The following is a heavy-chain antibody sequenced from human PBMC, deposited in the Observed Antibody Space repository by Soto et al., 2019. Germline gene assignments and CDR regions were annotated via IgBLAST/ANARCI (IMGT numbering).Heavy chain of an antibody. Sequence: QVQLQESGPGLVKPSETLSLTCTVSGGSINNYYWSWIRQAPGKGLEWIGYIYDSGSTNYNPSLKXXVXIXXDTSKDQFSLQLTSLTAADTAVYYCARSARDYYEFWGQGTLVTVSS. CDR1: GGSINNYY. J-gene: IGHJ4*02. CDR2: IYDSGST. CDR3: ARSARDYYEF. V-gene: IGHV4-59*01.